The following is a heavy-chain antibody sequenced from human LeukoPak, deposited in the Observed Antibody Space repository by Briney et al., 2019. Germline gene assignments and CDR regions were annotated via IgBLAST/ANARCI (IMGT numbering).Heavy chain of an antibody. CDR3: ARQYSGYLRNWFDP. CDR2: IYYSGST. J-gene: IGHJ5*02. V-gene: IGHV4-39*01. CDR1: GGSISSSSYY. D-gene: IGHD5-12*01. Sequence: SETLSLTCTVSGGSISSSSYYWGWIRQPPGKGLEWFGSIYYSGSTYYNPSLKSRVTITVDTSKNQFSLKLSSVTAADTAVYYCARQYSGYLRNWFDPWGQGTLVTVSS.